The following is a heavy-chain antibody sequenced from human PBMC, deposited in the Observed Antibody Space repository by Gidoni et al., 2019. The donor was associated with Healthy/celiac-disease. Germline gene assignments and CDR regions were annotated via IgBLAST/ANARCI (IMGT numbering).Heavy chain of an antibody. D-gene: IGHD3-16*01. Sequence: QVQLQESGPGLVKPSETLSLTCTVSGGSISNFYWSWLRQPAGKGLEWIGRIYPSGGANYNSSLKSRLTMSIDTSKNQFSLKLSSVTAADTAVYYCARVRRFWGSHGGTFDSWGQGTLVTVSS. J-gene: IGHJ4*02. CDR2: IYPSGGA. CDR1: GGSISNFY. V-gene: IGHV4-4*07. CDR3: ARVRRFWGSHGGTFDS.